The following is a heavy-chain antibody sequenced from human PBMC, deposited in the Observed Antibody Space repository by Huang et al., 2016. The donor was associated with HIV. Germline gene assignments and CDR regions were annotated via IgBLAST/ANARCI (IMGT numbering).Heavy chain of an antibody. CDR2: IYSTGTT. CDR3: ARATYRDFEYSLDF. J-gene: IGHJ4*02. Sequence: QVQLQESGPGLVKPSQTLSLICSVSGDSITSRMNYYWSWVRQPAGQGLEYVGIIYSTGTTYYTPSLKPRVSISLDTSKNQFSLRLTAMTAADTAVYYCARATYRDFEYSLDFWGQGILVTVSS. D-gene: IGHD2-21*01. V-gene: IGHV4-61*09. CDR1: GDSITSRMNYY.